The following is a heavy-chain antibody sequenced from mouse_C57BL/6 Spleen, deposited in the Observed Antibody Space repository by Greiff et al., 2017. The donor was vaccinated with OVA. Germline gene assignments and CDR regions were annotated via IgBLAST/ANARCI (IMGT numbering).Heavy chain of an antibody. Sequence: EVQVVESGGGLVKPGGSLKLSCAASGFTFSSYAMSWVRQTPEKRLEWVATISDGGSYTYYPDNVKGRFTISRDNAKNNLYLQMSHLKSEDTAMYYCARETGSNYSMDYWGQGTSVTVSS. J-gene: IGHJ4*01. D-gene: IGHD1-1*01. CDR3: ARETGSNYSMDY. CDR1: GFTFSSYA. V-gene: IGHV5-4*01. CDR2: ISDGGSYT.